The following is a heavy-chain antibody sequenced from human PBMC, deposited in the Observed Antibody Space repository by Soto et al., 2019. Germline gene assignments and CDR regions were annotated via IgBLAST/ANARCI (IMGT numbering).Heavy chain of an antibody. D-gene: IGHD6-13*01. CDR3: ARGGIAAAGVRYYGMDV. CDR1: GYTFTVYY. CDR2: INPNSGGT. V-gene: IGHV1-2*04. J-gene: IGHJ6*02. Sequence: ASVKVSCKASGYTFTVYYMHWVRQAPGQGLEWMGWINPNSGGTNYAQKFQGWVTMTRDTSISTAYMELSRLRSDDTAVYYCARGGIAAAGVRYYGMDVWGQGTTVTVSS.